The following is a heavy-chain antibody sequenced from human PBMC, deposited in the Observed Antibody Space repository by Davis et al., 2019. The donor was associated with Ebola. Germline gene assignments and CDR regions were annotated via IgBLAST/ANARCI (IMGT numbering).Heavy chain of an antibody. CDR2: INPSGGST. J-gene: IGHJ5*02. Sequence: ASVKVSCKASGYTFTSYYMHWVRQAPGQGLEWMGIINPSGGSTSYAQKFQGRVTMTRDTSISTAYMELSSLRSEDTAMYYCARAVRGTYDPWGQGTLVTVSS. V-gene: IGHV1-46*01. CDR1: GYTFTSYY. D-gene: IGHD1-26*01. CDR3: ARAVRGTYDP.